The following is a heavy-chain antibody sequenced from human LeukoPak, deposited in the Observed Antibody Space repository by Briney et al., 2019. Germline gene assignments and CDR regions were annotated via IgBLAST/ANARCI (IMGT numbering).Heavy chain of an antibody. Sequence: ASVKVSCKASGYTFTSYGISGVRQAPGQGLEWMGWISAYNGNTNYAQKLQGRVTMTTDTSTSTAYMELRSLRSDDTAVYYCARVAYDSSGYYHDYWGQGTLVTVSS. V-gene: IGHV1-18*01. D-gene: IGHD3-22*01. CDR1: GYTFTSYG. J-gene: IGHJ4*02. CDR2: ISAYNGNT. CDR3: ARVAYDSSGYYHDY.